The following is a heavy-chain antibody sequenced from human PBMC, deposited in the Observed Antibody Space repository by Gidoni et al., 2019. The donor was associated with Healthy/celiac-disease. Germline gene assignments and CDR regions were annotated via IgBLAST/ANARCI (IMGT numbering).Heavy chain of an antibody. CDR3: TRDDCSSTSCPYPAGSGYYFDY. Sequence: EVQLVESGGGLVQPGRSLRLSCTASGFTFGDYAMSWFRQAQGKGLEWVGFIRSKAYGGTTEYAASVKGRFTISRDDSKSIAYLQMNSLKTEDTAVYYCTRDDCSSTSCPYPAGSGYYFDYWGQGTLVTVSS. CDR1: GFTFGDYA. CDR2: IRSKAYGGTT. V-gene: IGHV3-49*03. D-gene: IGHD2-2*01. J-gene: IGHJ4*02.